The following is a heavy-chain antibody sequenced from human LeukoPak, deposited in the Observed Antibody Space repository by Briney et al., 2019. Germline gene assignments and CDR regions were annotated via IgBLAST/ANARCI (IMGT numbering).Heavy chain of an antibody. Sequence: PSETLSLTCTVSGGSISSYYWSWIRQPPGKGLEWIGSIYYSGSTNYNPSLKSRVTISVDTSKNQFSLNLSSVTAADTAVYYCARNYYDSSGRRYYYYYYMDVWGKGTTVTVSS. D-gene: IGHD3-22*01. CDR2: IYYSGST. CDR1: GGSISSYY. J-gene: IGHJ6*03. V-gene: IGHV4-59*01. CDR3: ARNYYDSSGRRYYYYYYMDV.